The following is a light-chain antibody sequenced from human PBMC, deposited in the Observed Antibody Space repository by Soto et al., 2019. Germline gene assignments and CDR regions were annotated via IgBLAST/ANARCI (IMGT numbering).Light chain of an antibody. CDR1: SSDVGAYNY. CDR3: SSFTDSSTVL. J-gene: IGLJ2*01. Sequence: QSVLTQPASVSGSPGQSITISCTGTSSDVGAYNYVSWWQHHPGKAPKLIIYEVVYRPSGISDRFSGSKSSNTASLAISGLQAEDEGDYYCSSFTDSSTVLFGGGTKLTVL. V-gene: IGLV2-14*01. CDR2: EVV.